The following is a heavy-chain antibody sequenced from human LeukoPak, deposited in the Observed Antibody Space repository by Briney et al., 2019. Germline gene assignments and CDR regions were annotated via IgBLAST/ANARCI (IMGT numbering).Heavy chain of an antibody. CDR2: ISYDGSNK. CDR1: GFTFSSYG. J-gene: IGHJ4*02. CDR3: AKGAEGYSSSRYVNY. V-gene: IGHV3-30*18. Sequence: PGRSLRLSCAASGFTFSSYGMHWVRQAPGKGLEWVAVISYDGSNKYYADSVKGRFTISRDNSKNTLYLQMNSLRAEDTAVYYCAKGAEGYSSSRYVNYWGQGTLVTVSS. D-gene: IGHD6-13*01.